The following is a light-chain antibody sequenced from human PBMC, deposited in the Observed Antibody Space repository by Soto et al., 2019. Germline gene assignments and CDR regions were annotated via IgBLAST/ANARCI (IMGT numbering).Light chain of an antibody. CDR2: GNI. Sequence: QSVLTQPPSVSGAPGQRVTMSCTGSSSNIGAGYDVHWFQQLPGTAPRLLIYGNINRLAGVPARFSGSKSGPSASLAITGLQAEDEADYYCQSYDSSLSAWVFGGGTKLTVL. CDR1: SSNIGAGYD. V-gene: IGLV1-40*01. J-gene: IGLJ2*01. CDR3: QSYDSSLSAWV.